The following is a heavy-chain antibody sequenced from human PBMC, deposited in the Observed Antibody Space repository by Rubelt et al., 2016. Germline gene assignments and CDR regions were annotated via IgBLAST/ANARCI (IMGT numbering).Heavy chain of an antibody. Sequence: QVQLQESGPGLVKPSETLSLTCTVSGGSISSYSWSWIRQPPGKGLEWIGYIYYSGSSNYNPSLKSRVTISLDTSKNQLPRKLGPVTAADTAVYYCARASTVLLHFDYWGQGTLVTVSS. J-gene: IGHJ4*02. V-gene: IGHV4-59*08. D-gene: IGHD2/OR15-2a*01. CDR1: GGSISSYS. CDR3: ARASTVLLHFDY. CDR2: IYYSGSS.